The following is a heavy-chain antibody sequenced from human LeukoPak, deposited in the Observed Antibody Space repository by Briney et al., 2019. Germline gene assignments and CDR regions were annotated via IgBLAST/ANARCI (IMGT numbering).Heavy chain of an antibody. Sequence: GGSLRLSCAASGYTFRTYAMSWVRQAPGEGLEWVSSISGSVDSTYYADSVKGRFTIYRDNSKNTLFLHMNSLRAEDTAVYYCAKATYSSNWNLYSDSWGQGTLVTVSS. J-gene: IGHJ4*02. CDR1: GYTFRTYA. V-gene: IGHV3-23*01. CDR3: AKATYSSNWNLYSDS. D-gene: IGHD6-13*01. CDR2: ISGSVDST.